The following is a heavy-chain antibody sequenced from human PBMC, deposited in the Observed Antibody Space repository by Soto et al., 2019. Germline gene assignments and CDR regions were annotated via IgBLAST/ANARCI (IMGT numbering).Heavy chain of an antibody. CDR3: AMGQYQLLYNWFDP. CDR2: ISGTSGSI. V-gene: IGHV3-9*01. CDR1: GFTFDDYA. J-gene: IGHJ5*02. D-gene: IGHD2-2*01. Sequence: EVQLVESGGGLVQPGRSLRLSCAASGFTFDDYAMHWVRQAPGKGLEWVSGISGTSGSIGYADSVKGRFTISRDNAKNSLYLQMNSLRAEDTALYYCAMGQYQLLYNWFDPWGQGTLVTVSS.